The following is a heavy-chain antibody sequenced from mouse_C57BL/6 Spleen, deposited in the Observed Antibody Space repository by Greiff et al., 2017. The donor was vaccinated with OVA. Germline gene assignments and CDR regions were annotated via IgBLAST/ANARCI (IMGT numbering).Heavy chain of an antibody. CDR2: INPNNGGT. D-gene: IGHD4-1*01. CDR3: ARWLTGRGYFDV. Sequence: EVKLQQSGPELVKPGASVKMSCKASGYTFTDYNMHWVKQSHGKSLEWIGYINPNNGGTSYNQKFKGKATLTVNKSSSTAYMALRSLTSEDSAVYYCARWLTGRGYFDVWGTGTTVTVSS. V-gene: IGHV1-22*01. CDR1: GYTFTDYN. J-gene: IGHJ1*03.